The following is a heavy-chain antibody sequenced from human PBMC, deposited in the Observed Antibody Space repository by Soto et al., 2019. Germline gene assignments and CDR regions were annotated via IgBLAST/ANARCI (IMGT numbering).Heavy chain of an antibody. CDR2: IIGTDGST. J-gene: IGHJ4*02. CDR3: AKGAWLDY. Sequence: EVQLLESGGGLVQPGGSLRLSCAASGFTFSTFDMSWVRQAPGKGLEWVSVIIGTDGSTYYADSVRGRFTISRDNSKNTRFLLMNSLRAEDTAVYFCAKGAWLDYWGQGTPVTVSS. V-gene: IGHV3-23*01. CDR1: GFTFSTFD.